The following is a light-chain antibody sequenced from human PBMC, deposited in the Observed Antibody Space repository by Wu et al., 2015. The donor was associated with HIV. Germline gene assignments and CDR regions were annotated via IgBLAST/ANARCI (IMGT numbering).Light chain of an antibody. CDR2: GAS. CDR3: QQYDNSPYN. Sequence: VLTQSPGTLSLSPGEGATLSCSVSESVNGYLAWYQQRPGQPPRILIYGASSRAAGIPDRFRGSGSGTDFSLTIRRLEPEDFAVYYCQQYDNSPYNFGQGTKLEIK. J-gene: IGKJ2*01. V-gene: IGKV3-20*01. CDR1: ESVNGY.